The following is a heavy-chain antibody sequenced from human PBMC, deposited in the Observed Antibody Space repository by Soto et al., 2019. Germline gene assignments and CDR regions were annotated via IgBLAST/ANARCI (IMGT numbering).Heavy chain of an antibody. D-gene: IGHD2-15*01. Sequence: SETLSLTCAVSGCSISSRNYYWSWILQPPGKGLEWIANIYYTGTTYYKPSLRSRVTISVDTSKNQFSLNLTSVTAADTAVYFCARRPYRGHTDYWGQRNLVPVDS. V-gene: IGHV4-39*01. J-gene: IGHJ4*02. CDR2: IYYTGTT. CDR3: ARRPYRGHTDY. CDR1: GCSISSRNYY.